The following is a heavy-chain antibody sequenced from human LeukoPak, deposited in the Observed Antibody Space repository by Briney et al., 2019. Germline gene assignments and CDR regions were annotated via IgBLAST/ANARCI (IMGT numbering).Heavy chain of an antibody. CDR1: GFTFSNYG. J-gene: IGHJ4*02. CDR2: IRYDGNNK. D-gene: IGHD1-14*01. Sequence: GGSLRLSCGASGFTFSNYGMLWVRQAPGKGLDWVAFIRYDGNNKLYADSVKGRFTISRDNSKNTLYLHINSLRAEDTAVYYCAKDNPLDYWGQGTLVIVSS. V-gene: IGHV3-30*02. CDR3: AKDNPLDY.